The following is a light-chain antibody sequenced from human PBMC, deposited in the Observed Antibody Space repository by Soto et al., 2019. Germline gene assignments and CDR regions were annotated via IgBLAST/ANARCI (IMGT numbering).Light chain of an antibody. J-gene: IGKJ5*01. Sequence: EIVLTQSPGTLSLSPGERATLSCRASQTVSSSYLTWHQQKPGQAPSLLIYGASSRDTRIPDRFSTSRSRPDFTVAISSREAEAFAVSYCQHYATSPGTFGQGKRLVIK. CDR2: GAS. CDR1: QTVSSSY. CDR3: QHYATSPGT. V-gene: IGKV3-20*01.